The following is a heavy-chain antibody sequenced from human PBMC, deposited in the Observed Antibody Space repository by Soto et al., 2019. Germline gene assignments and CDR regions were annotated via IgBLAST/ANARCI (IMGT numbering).Heavy chain of an antibody. D-gene: IGHD4-17*01. V-gene: IGHV3-23*01. CDR3: SRDPNGDYIGAFDN. CDR1: GFTFSIFA. Sequence: EVQLLESGGVLVPPGGSLRLSCAASGFTFSIFAMTWVRQAPGKGLEWVASITWNGDYARYTDSVQGRFTISRDNSKNTLYLQMNSLRTEDTALYYCSRDPNGDYIGAFDNWGQGTMVTVSS. J-gene: IGHJ3*02. CDR2: ITWNGDYA.